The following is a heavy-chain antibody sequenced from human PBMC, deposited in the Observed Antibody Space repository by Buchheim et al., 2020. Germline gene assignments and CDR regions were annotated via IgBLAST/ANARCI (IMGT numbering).Heavy chain of an antibody. CDR2: IYYSGST. V-gene: IGHV4-31*03. CDR3: ARSNYYDSSGYYAKYYYYYGMDV. J-gene: IGHJ6*02. CDR1: GGSISSGGYY. Sequence: QVQLQESGPGLVKPSQTLSLTCTVSGGSISSGGYYWSWIRQHPGKGLEWIGYIYYSGSTYYNPSLQSRVTISVDTSKNQFSLKLSSVTAADTVVYYCARSNYYDSSGYYAKYYYYYGMDVWGQGTT. D-gene: IGHD3-22*01.